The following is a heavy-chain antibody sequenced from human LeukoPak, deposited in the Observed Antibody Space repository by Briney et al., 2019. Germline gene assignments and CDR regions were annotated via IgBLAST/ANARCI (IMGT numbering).Heavy chain of an antibody. V-gene: IGHV4-59*08. Sequence: SETLSLTCAVYGGSISSYYWSWIRQPPGKGLEWIGYIYYSGSTNYNPSLKSRVTISVDTSKNQFSLKLSSVTAADTAVYYCARLYYSSGYYYRREADAFDIWGQGTMVTVSS. CDR2: IYYSGST. CDR1: GGSISSYY. J-gene: IGHJ3*02. CDR3: ARLYYSSGYYYRREADAFDI. D-gene: IGHD3-22*01.